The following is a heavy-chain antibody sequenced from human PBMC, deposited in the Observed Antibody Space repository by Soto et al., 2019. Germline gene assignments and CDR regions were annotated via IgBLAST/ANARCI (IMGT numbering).Heavy chain of an antibody. CDR3: AKVAKTHVRYCSGGSCPPANDY. CDR2: ISGSGGST. CDR1: GFTFSSYA. V-gene: IGHV3-23*01. Sequence: EVQLLESGGGLVQPGGSLRLSCAASGFTFSSYAMSWVRQAPGKGLESVSAISGSGGSTYYADSVKGRFTISRDNSKNTLYLQMNSLRAEDTAVYYCAKVAKTHVRYCSGGSCPPANDYWGQGTLVPVSS. J-gene: IGHJ4*02. D-gene: IGHD2-15*01.